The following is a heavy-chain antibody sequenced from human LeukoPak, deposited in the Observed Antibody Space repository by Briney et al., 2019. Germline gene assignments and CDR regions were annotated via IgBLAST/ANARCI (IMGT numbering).Heavy chain of an antibody. Sequence: GGSLRLSCAASGFTFSSYAMSWVRQAPGKGLEWVSAISGSGGSIYYADSVKGRFTISRDNSKNTLYLQMNTLRAEDTAVYYCAKVAHYYGSGSYYEYYFDFWGQGTLVTVSS. CDR1: GFTFSSYA. D-gene: IGHD3-10*01. V-gene: IGHV3-23*01. CDR2: ISGSGGSI. CDR3: AKVAHYYGSGSYYEYYFDF. J-gene: IGHJ4*02.